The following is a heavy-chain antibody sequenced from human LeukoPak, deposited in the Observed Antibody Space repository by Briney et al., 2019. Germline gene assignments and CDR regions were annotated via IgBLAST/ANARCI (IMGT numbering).Heavy chain of an antibody. CDR2: IYYSRST. Sequence: SETLSLTCTVSGRSISSSSYYWGWIRQPPGNGLEWIGSIYYSRSTYYNPSLKSRVTISVDTSKNQSSLKLSSVTAADTAVYYCARRAGGSSSWFTTYYFDYWGQGTLVTVSS. J-gene: IGHJ4*02. CDR3: ARRAGGSSSWFTTYYFDY. CDR1: GRSISSSSYY. D-gene: IGHD6-13*01. V-gene: IGHV4-39*01.